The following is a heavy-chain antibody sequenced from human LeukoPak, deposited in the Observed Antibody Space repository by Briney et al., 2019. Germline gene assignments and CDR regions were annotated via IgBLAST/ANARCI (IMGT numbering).Heavy chain of an antibody. CDR2: IDNDGNT. D-gene: IGHD6-19*01. J-gene: IGHJ4*02. CDR3: AKHFIVGGWCISNFDY. Sequence: GGSLRLSCAASGFSFKNCWMHWVRQAPGKGLEWVSRIDNDGNTKYADSVKGRFTISRDNSRNTLFMQLNSLRAEDTAIYYCAKHFIVGGWCISNFDYWGQGSLVTVSS. V-gene: IGHV3-74*03. CDR1: GFSFKNCW.